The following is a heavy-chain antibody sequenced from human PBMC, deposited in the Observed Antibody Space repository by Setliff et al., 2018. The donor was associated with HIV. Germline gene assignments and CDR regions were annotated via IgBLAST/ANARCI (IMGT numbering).Heavy chain of an antibody. Sequence: PSETLSLTCTVSGGSISSHYWSWIRQPPGKGLEWIGYIYHNGNTHYNPSVKSRVTISVDTSKNQFSLKLRSVTAADTAVYYCARRPPYWGFDFWGQGTLVTVSS. D-gene: IGHD3-16*01. CDR1: GGSISSHY. J-gene: IGHJ4*02. CDR3: ARRPPYWGFDF. V-gene: IGHV4-59*08. CDR2: IYHNGNT.